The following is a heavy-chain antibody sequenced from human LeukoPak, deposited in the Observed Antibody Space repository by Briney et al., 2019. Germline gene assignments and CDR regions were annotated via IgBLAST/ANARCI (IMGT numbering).Heavy chain of an antibody. CDR3: ARAGSHDAFDI. CDR1: GGSISSGGYS. D-gene: IGHD3-10*01. V-gene: IGHV4-30-2*01. CDR2: IYHSGST. J-gene: IGHJ3*02. Sequence: PSQTLSLTCAVSGGSISSGGYSWSWTRQPPGKGLEWIGYIYHSGSTYYNPSLKSRVTISVDRSKNQFSLKLSSVTAADTAVYYCARAGSHDAFDIWGQGTMVTVSS.